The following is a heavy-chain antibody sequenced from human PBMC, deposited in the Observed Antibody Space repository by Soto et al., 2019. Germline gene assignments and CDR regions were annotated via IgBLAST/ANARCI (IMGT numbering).Heavy chain of an antibody. Sequence: GQSLKLSCQCSGYTFSNFWIAWVRQLPGKGLEYMGIIYPGDSETRYSPSFHGKVTISADRSIGTAYLQWSSLEAPDSAFYFCARSPRSSPYFDYWGQGTLVTVSS. D-gene: IGHD6-13*01. CDR2: IYPGDSET. CDR3: ARSPRSSPYFDY. CDR1: GYTFSNFW. V-gene: IGHV5-51*01. J-gene: IGHJ4*02.